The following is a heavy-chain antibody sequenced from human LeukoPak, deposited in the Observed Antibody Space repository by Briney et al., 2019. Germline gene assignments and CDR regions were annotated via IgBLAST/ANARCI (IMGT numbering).Heavy chain of an antibody. J-gene: IGHJ6*03. CDR3: ARGHPYIAAAGLYYYYMDV. CDR1: GGSMTSNS. V-gene: IGHV4-59*12. Sequence: SETLSLTCTVSGGSMTSNSWSWFRQSPGSGLEWIGYIYHGGRLKYHPSLESRVTISVDTSKNQLSLKLTSVTAADTAVYYCARGHPYIAAAGLYYYYMDVWGKGTTVTVSS. CDR2: IYHGGRL. D-gene: IGHD6-13*01.